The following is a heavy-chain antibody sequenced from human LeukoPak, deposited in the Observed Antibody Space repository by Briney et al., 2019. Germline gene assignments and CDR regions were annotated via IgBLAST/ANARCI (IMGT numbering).Heavy chain of an antibody. J-gene: IGHJ3*02. CDR2: INPNSGGT. V-gene: IGHV1-2*02. D-gene: IGHD2-21*02. CDR1: GYTFTGYF. CDR3: ARNLPAYCGGDCYWSDAFDI. Sequence: ASVKVSCKASGYTFTGYFMHWVRQAPGQGLEWMGWINPNSGGTNYAQKFQGRVTMTRDTSISTAYMELSSLRSEDTAVYYCARNLPAYCGGDCYWSDAFDIWGQGTMVTVSS.